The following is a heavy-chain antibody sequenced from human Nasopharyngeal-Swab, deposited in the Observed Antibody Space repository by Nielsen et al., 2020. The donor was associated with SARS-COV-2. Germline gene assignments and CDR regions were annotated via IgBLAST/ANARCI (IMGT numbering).Heavy chain of an antibody. CDR3: ARVRRVGATSGEDAFDI. CDR1: GFTFSDYY. Sequence: SLKISCAASGFTFSDYYMSWIRQAPGKGLEWVSYISSSGSTIYYADSVKGRFTISRDNAKNSLYLQMNSLRAEDTAVYYCARVRRVGATSGEDAFDIWGQGTMVTVSS. V-gene: IGHV3-11*04. D-gene: IGHD1-26*01. J-gene: IGHJ3*02. CDR2: ISSSGSTI.